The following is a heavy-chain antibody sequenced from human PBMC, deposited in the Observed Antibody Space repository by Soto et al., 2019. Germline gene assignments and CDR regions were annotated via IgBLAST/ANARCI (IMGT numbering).Heavy chain of an antibody. CDR2: INPSGGST. Sequence: QVQLVQSGAEVKKPGASVKVSCKASGYTFTSYYMHWVRQAPGQGLEWMGIINPSGGSTSYAQKCQGRVTMTRDTSTSTVYMELSSLRSEDTAVYYCARDSCGSSAYYYYGMDVWGQGTTVTVSS. CDR1: GYTFTSYY. D-gene: IGHD6-6*01. V-gene: IGHV1-46*01. CDR3: ARDSCGSSAYYYYGMDV. J-gene: IGHJ6*02.